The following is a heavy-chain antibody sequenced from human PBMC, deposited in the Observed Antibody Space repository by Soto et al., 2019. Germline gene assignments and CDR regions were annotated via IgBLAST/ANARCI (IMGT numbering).Heavy chain of an antibody. Sequence: QVHLQESGPRLVKPSETLSLTCTVSGGSISNYYWSWIRQPPGRGLEWIGNIFYSGSTNYNPARTSRVTTSVDTSKSQFSLKLGSVTAADTAVYYCAKDSGYNYGYFRWFDPWGQGTLVTVSS. CDR3: AKDSGYNYGYFRWFDP. CDR2: IFYSGST. J-gene: IGHJ5*02. V-gene: IGHV4-59*01. D-gene: IGHD5-18*01. CDR1: GGSISNYY.